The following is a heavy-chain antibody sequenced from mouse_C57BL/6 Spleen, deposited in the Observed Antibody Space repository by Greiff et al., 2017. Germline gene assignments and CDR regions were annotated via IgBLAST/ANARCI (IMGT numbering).Heavy chain of an antibody. CDR3: ARDPSLSATRGYFDV. V-gene: IGHV1-54*01. CDR2: INPGSGGT. CDR1: GYAFTNYL. Sequence: QVQLQQSGAELVRPGTSVKVSCKASGYAFTNYLIEWVKQRPGQGLEWIGVINPGSGGTNYNEKFKGKATLTVDKSSSTAYMQLSSLTSEDSAVYFCARDPSLSATRGYFDVWGTGTTVTVSS. D-gene: IGHD1-1*01. J-gene: IGHJ1*03.